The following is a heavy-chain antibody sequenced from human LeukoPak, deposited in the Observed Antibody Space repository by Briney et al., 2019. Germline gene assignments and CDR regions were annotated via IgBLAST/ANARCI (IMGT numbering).Heavy chain of an antibody. CDR3: ARDYDSSGYSDAFDI. Sequence: GGSLRLSCAASGFTFDDYGMSWVRQAPGKGLEWVSGINWNGGSTGYADSVRGRFTISRDNAKNSLYLQMNSLRAEDTALYYCARDYDSSGYSDAFDIWGQGTMVTVSS. CDR1: GFTFDDYG. V-gene: IGHV3-20*04. J-gene: IGHJ3*02. CDR2: INWNGGST. D-gene: IGHD3-22*01.